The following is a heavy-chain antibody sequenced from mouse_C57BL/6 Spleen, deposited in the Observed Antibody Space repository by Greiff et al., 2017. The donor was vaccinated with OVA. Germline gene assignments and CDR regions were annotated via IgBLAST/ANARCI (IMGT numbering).Heavy chain of an antibody. CDR3: ARHQLGRGAMDY. CDR1: GFSLTSYG. J-gene: IGHJ4*01. Sequence: VQLQQSGPGLVAPSQSLSITCTVSGFSLTSYGVHWVRQPPGKGLEWLVVIWSDGSTTYNSALKSRLSISKDNSKSQVFLKMNSLQTDDTAMYYCARHQLGRGAMDYWGQGTSVTVSS. V-gene: IGHV2-6-1*01. CDR2: IWSDGST. D-gene: IGHD4-1*02.